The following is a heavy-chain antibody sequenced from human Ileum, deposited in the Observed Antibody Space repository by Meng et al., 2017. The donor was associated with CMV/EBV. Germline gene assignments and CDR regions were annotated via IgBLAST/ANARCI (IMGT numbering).Heavy chain of an antibody. CDR2: IFGSGTGT. CDR3: VGHEGGPREGVRLV. J-gene: IGHJ4*02. D-gene: IGHD3-10*01. V-gene: IGHV3-23*05. CDR1: GFAFRTYA. Sequence: GESLKISCADSGFAFRTYAMTWVRQAPGKGLEWVSSIFGSGTGTYYADSVKGRFTISRNNSKNTVFMQMNSLRVEDTAVYYCVGHEGGPREGVRLVWGQGTLVTVSS.